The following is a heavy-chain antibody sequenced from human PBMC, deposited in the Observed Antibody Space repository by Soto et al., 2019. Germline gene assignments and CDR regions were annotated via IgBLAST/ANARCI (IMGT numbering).Heavy chain of an antibody. V-gene: IGHV3-30*04. Sequence: LRLSCAASGFTFTRYAIHGVRNALPKGLEWVAVISRDGTNKYYVDSVKGRFTISRSNSRNTLYLQMNSLKHEDAAVYYCARSSSGGVADSFHIWGQETLGAVSS. CDR1: GFTFTRYA. CDR3: ARSSSGGVADSFHI. D-gene: IGHD2-15*01. CDR2: ISRDGTNK. J-gene: IGHJ4*02.